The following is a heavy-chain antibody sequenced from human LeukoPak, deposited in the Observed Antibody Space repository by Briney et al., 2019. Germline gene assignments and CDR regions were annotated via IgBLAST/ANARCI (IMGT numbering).Heavy chain of an antibody. CDR3: AKDRTRQAF. CDR2: IKEDGSDK. V-gene: IGHV3-7*03. CDR1: GFTFSNDW. D-gene: IGHD3-3*01. Sequence: GGPLRVSCAASGFTFSNDWMSCVRQTPGKGLEWVANIKEDGSDKYYVDSLKGRFTISRDNAKNSLYLQMNSLRAEDTAVYYCAKDRTRQAFWGQGTLVTVTS. J-gene: IGHJ4*02.